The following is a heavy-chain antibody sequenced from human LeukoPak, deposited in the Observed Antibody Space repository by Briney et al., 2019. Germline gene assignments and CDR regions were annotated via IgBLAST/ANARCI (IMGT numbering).Heavy chain of an antibody. CDR1: GGSISGYY. J-gene: IGHJ4*02. Sequence: PSETLSLTCTVSGGSISGYYWSWVRQPPGKGLEGIGYIYYSGTTNYNPSLKRRVTISVDTSENHFSLRLSSVTAADAAVYYCARYCSSCSHKALDNWGQGTLVTVSS. D-gene: IGHD2-2*01. CDR2: IYYSGTT. CDR3: ARYCSSCSHKALDN. V-gene: IGHV4-59*01.